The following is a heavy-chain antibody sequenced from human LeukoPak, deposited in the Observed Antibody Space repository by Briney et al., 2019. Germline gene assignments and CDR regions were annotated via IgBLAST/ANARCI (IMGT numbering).Heavy chain of an antibody. D-gene: IGHD3-22*01. J-gene: IGHJ3*02. V-gene: IGHV1-69-2*01. CDR1: GYTFTDFY. Sequence: ASVKVSCKVSGYTFTDFYMHWVQQAPGKGLEWMGLVDPEDSKTIYAEKFQGRVTITADTSTDTVYMELSSLRSEDTAVYYCARAYYYDSGRVGGYAFDIWGQGTMVTVSS. CDR2: VDPEDSKT. CDR3: ARAYYYDSGRVGGYAFDI.